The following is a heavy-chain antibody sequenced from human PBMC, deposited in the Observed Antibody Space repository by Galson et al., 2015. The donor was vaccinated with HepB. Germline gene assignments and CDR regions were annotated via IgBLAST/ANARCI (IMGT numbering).Heavy chain of an antibody. Sequence: SVKVSCKASGGTFSSYAISWVRQAPGQGLEWMGGIIPIFGTANYAQKFQGRVTITADESTSTAYMELSSLRSEDTAVYYCARTPLDGSGYYYIVENYYYYGMDVRGQGTTVPVSS. CDR1: GGTFSSYA. CDR2: IIPIFGTA. J-gene: IGHJ6*02. D-gene: IGHD3-10*01. CDR3: ARTPLDGSGYYYIVENYYYYGMDV. V-gene: IGHV1-69*13.